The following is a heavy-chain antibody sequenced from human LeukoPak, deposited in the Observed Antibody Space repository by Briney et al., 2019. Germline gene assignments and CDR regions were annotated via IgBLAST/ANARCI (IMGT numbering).Heavy chain of an antibody. D-gene: IGHD6-19*01. J-gene: IGHJ4*02. CDR2: ISYDGSNK. Sequence: GGSLRLSCAASGFTFSSYGMHWVRQAPGKGLEWVAVISYDGSNKYYADSVKGRFTISRDNSKNTLYLQMNSLRAEDTAVYYCAKDPSKSQWLVFFYYFDYWGQGTLVTVSS. CDR1: GFTFSSYG. V-gene: IGHV3-30*18. CDR3: AKDPSKSQWLVFFYYFDY.